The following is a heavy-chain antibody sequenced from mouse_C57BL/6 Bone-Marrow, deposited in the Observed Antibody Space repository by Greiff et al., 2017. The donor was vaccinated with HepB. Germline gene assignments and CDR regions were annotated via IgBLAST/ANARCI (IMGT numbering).Heavy chain of an antibody. Sequence: VQLQQSGAELVRPGASVKLSCTASGFNIKDDYMHWVKQRPEQGLEWIGWIDPENGDTEYASKFQGKATITADTSSKTAYLQLSSLTSEDTAVYYCTTDDYGFAYWGQGTLVTVSA. CDR3: TTDDYGFAY. V-gene: IGHV14-4*01. CDR1: GFNIKDDY. D-gene: IGHD2-4*01. J-gene: IGHJ3*01. CDR2: IDPENGDT.